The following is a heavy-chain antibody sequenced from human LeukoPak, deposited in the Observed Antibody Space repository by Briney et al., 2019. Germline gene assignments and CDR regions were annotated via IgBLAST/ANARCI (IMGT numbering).Heavy chain of an antibody. CDR2: IYYSGST. CDR1: GGSINSYY. Sequence: SETLSLTCTVSGGSINSYYWSWIRQPPGKGLEWIGYIYYSGSTDHNPSLKSRVTISVDTSKNQFSLKLNSVTAADTAVYYCARGEYCSGGNCYAQDYYYGMDVWGQGTTVTVSS. D-gene: IGHD2-15*01. V-gene: IGHV4-59*01. CDR3: ARGEYCSGGNCYAQDYYYGMDV. J-gene: IGHJ6*02.